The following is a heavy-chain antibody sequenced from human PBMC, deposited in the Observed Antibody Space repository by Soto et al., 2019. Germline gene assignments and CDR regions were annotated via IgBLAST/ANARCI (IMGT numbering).Heavy chain of an antibody. CDR3: ARAAGRITIFGIVIAHYYYGMDV. Sequence: QVQLQESGAGLVKPSETLSLTCTISGGSLSGNSYYWRWIRQPPGKGLEWLRYIYHSGSTHNKPSGESRVAISVDTSMNQFSLKLTSVTAADTAVYYCARAAGRITIFGIVIAHYYYGMDVWGQGTTVTVSS. V-gene: IGHV4-61*01. CDR1: GGSLSGNSYY. J-gene: IGHJ6*02. CDR2: IYHSGST. D-gene: IGHD3-3*01.